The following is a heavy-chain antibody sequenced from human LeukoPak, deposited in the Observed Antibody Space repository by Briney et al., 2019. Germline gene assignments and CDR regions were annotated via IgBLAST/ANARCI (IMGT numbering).Heavy chain of an antibody. CDR3: AKGRGSTMVRGVIYYYFYMDV. D-gene: IGHD3-10*01. V-gene: IGHV3-23*01. J-gene: IGHJ6*03. Sequence: GGSLLLSCAASGFTFSSYAMTWVRQAPGKGLEWVSAISGSGGTSYFADSVQGRFTISRDNSKNTLYLQMSSLRADDTAVYYCAKGRGSTMVRGVIYYYFYMDVWGTGTTVTVSS. CDR2: ISGSGGTS. CDR1: GFTFSSYA.